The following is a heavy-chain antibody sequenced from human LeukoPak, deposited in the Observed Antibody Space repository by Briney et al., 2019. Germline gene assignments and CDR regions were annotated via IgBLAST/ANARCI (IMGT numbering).Heavy chain of an antibody. CDR1: GFTLSSYW. D-gene: IGHD6-13*01. J-gene: IGHJ4*02. CDR2: IKQDGSEK. CDR3: ARDEGQQLVLYFDY. Sequence: GSLRLSCAASGFTLSSYWMSWVRQAPGKGLEWVANIKQDGSEKYYVDSVKGRFTISRDNAKNSLYLQMNSLRAKDTAVYYCARDEGQQLVLYFDYWGQGTLVTVSS. V-gene: IGHV3-7*01.